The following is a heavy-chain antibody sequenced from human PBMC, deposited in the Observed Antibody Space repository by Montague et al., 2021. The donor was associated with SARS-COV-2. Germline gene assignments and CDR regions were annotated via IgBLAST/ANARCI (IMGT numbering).Heavy chain of an antibody. CDR1: GGSISSGGCC. CDR3: ARGSMVRGGKVYYGVDV. V-gene: IGHV4-30-2*01. CDR2: IYRSRST. Sequence: TLSLTCAVSGGSISSGGCCWNWLRPAPGMGLDWIVYIYRSRSTYHSPTLQSPVSISLSSYKYHFALNPMSVTATDTAVYSCARGSMVRGGKVYYGVDVWGQGTTVTVSS. J-gene: IGHJ6*02. D-gene: IGHD3-10*01.